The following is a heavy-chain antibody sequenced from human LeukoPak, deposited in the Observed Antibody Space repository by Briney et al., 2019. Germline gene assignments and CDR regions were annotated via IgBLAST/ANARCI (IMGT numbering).Heavy chain of an antibody. CDR1: GYTFTGYY. CDR2: INPNSGGT. V-gene: IGHV1-2*02. CDR3: ARDTTPTVANYYFDY. Sequence: GSVKVSCKASGYTFTGYYMHWVRQAPGQGLEWMGWINPNSGGTNYAQKFQGRVTVTRDTSTSTVYMELSSLRSEDTAVYYCARDTTPTVANYYFDYWGQGTLVTVSS. D-gene: IGHD4-23*01. J-gene: IGHJ4*02.